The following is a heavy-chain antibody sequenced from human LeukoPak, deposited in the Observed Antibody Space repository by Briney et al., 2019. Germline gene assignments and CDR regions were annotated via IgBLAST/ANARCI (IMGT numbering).Heavy chain of an antibody. CDR3: AKAEYDSTGYGYGMDV. CDR2: RSYDGSNK. J-gene: IGHJ6*02. V-gene: IGHV3-30*18. D-gene: IGHD2-2*01. CDR1: GVTFSSNG. Sequence: GGSLRLSCAASGVTFSSNGMHWVRQAPGKGLEWVAVRSYDGSNKYYVDSVKGRFTISRDNSKNTLYLQVNSLRAEDTAVYYCAKAEYDSTGYGYGMDVWGQGTTVTVSS.